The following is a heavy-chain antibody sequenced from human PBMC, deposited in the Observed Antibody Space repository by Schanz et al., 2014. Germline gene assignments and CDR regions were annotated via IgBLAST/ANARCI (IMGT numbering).Heavy chain of an antibody. CDR1: GYSFTKYG. CDR3: TKGRTFGR. J-gene: IGHJ4*02. Sequence: QVQLVQSGSEVKKPGDSVKVSCETSGYSFTKYGINWVRQAPGQGLEWMGIINPSGGSTSYAQKFQGRVTMTRDTSTSTAYLELSSLRSGDTAVYYCTKGRTFGRWGQGTLVTVSS. D-gene: IGHD3-16*01. CDR2: INPSGGST. V-gene: IGHV1-46*01.